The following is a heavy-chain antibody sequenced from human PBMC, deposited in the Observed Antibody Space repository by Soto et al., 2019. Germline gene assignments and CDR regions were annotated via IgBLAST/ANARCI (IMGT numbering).Heavy chain of an antibody. CDR2: IYHSGST. CDR3: AKNWNWGSLVH. V-gene: IGHV4-61*08. Sequence: ASETLSLTCTVSGGSISSGDYYWSWIQQPPGKGLEWIGYIYHSGSTNYNPSLKSRVTISVDTPKNQFSLKLSSVTAADTAVYYCAKNWNWGSLVHWGQGTLVTVSS. D-gene: IGHD7-27*01. CDR1: GGSISSGDYY. J-gene: IGHJ4*02.